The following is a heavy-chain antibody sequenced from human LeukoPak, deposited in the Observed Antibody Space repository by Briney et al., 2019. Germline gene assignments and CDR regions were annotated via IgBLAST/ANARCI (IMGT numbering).Heavy chain of an antibody. CDR3: AREYSSSSYYMDV. CDR2: IYYSGST. V-gene: IGHV4-61*01. D-gene: IGHD6-6*01. J-gene: IGHJ6*03. Sequence: PSETLSLTCTVSGYSISSGYYWGWIRQPPGKGLEWIGYIYYSGSTNYNSSLKSRVTISVDTSKNQFSLKLSSVTAADTAVYYCAREYSSSSYYMDVWGKGTTVTVSS. CDR1: GYSISSGYY.